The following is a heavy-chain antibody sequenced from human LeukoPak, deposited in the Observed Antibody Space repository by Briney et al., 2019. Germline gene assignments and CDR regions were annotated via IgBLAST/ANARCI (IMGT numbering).Heavy chain of an antibody. D-gene: IGHD3-9*01. Sequence: AASVKVSCKASGYTFTSYGISWVRQAPGQGLEWMGWISAYNGNTNYAQKLQGRVTMTTDTSTSTAYMELRSLRSDDTAVYYCGRAYYDILTGYYHGWFDPWGQGTLVTVSS. J-gene: IGHJ5*02. CDR2: ISAYNGNT. V-gene: IGHV1-18*01. CDR3: GRAYYDILTGYYHGWFDP. CDR1: GYTFTSYG.